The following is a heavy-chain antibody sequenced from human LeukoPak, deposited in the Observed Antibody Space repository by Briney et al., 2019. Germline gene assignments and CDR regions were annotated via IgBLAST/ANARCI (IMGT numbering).Heavy chain of an antibody. CDR2: IYDSGST. D-gene: IGHD3-3*01. CDR3: QSRFLEWLLDY. V-gene: IGHV4-39*01. Sequence: SETLSLTCTVSGGSISSNNYFWGWIRQPPGKGLEWIGSIYDSGSTYYNPSLKSRVTISVDTSKNQFSLKLNSVTAADTAMYYCQSRFLEWLLDYWGQGTLVTVSS. CDR1: GGSISSNNYF. J-gene: IGHJ4*02.